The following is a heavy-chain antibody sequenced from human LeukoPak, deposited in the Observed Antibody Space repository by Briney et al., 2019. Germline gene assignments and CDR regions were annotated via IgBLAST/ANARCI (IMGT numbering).Heavy chain of an antibody. CDR3: ARGFVQTGYSSSSYVH. CDR2: MFTSGST. V-gene: IGHV3-66*01. D-gene: IGHD6-13*01. CDR1: GFTFSSYG. Sequence: GRSLRLSCAASGFTFSSYGMHWVRQAPGKGLEWVSVMFTSGSTYYADSVKGRFTFSRDIFRNTLYLQLNSLRVEDTALYYCARGFVQTGYSSSSYVHWGQGTLVTVSS. J-gene: IGHJ4*02.